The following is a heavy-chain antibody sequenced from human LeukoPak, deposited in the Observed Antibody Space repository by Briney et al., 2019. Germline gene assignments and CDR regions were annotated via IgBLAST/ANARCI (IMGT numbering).Heavy chain of an antibody. J-gene: IGHJ6*03. V-gene: IGHV1-18*01. D-gene: IGHD6-13*01. CDR2: ISAYNGNT. Sequence: ASVKVSCKASGYTFTSYGISWVRQAPGQGLEWMGWISAYNGNTNYAQKLQGRVTMTTDTSTSTAYMELRSRRSDDTAVYYCARDWTIAAPSEDYYYLDVWGKGTTVTVSS. CDR1: GYTFTSYG. CDR3: ARDWTIAAPSEDYYYLDV.